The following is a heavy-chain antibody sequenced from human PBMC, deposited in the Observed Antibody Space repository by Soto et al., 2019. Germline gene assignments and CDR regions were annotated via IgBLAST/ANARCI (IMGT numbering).Heavy chain of an antibody. CDR1: GLTFPNYW. V-gene: IGHV3-74*01. CDR2: INSDGTTT. CDR3: VAHDYGEN. D-gene: IGHD4-17*01. Sequence: EVQLVESGGGSVQPGGSLRLSCVASGLTFPNYWMHWVRQVPGKGLVWVSRINSDGTTTSYADSVKGRFTISRDNAKNTLYLQMNSLRVEDTAVYYCVAHDYGENWGQGTLVTVSS. J-gene: IGHJ4*02.